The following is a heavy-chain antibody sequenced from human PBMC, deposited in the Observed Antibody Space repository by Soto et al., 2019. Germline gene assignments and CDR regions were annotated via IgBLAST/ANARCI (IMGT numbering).Heavy chain of an antibody. V-gene: IGHV3-74*01. Sequence: GGSLGLSSAASGFTFRTLWMHWVRQAPGKGLVWVSRINTDGSKTTYADSVKGRFTISRDNAKNTVYLQMNSLRAEDTAVYYCATVATNSYNWLDPWGQGTLVTVSS. J-gene: IGHJ5*02. CDR3: ATVATNSYNWLDP. D-gene: IGHD5-12*01. CDR2: INTDGSKT. CDR1: GFTFRTLW.